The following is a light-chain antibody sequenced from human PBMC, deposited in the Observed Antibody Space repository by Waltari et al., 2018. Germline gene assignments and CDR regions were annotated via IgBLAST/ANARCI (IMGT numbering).Light chain of an antibody. J-gene: IGKJ1*01. Sequence: EIVLTQSPAILSLSPGERATLSCGASQSVSSFYLAWYQQKPGLAPRLLIYDATRRATGIPDRFSGSGSGTDFTLTISRLEPEDFAVYYCQQYGRSPWTFGQGTKVEIK. V-gene: IGKV3D-20*01. CDR3: QQYGRSPWT. CDR1: QSVSSFY. CDR2: DAT.